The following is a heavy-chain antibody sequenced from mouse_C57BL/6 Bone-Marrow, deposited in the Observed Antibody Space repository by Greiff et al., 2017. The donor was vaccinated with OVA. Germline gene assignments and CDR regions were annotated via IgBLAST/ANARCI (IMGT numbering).Heavy chain of an antibody. CDR1: GFTFSSYG. J-gene: IGHJ4*01. CDR3: ARRGYYGSRGYYYAMDY. V-gene: IGHV5-6*02. D-gene: IGHD1-1*01. CDR2: ISSGGSYT. Sequence: EVMLVESGGDLVKPGGSLKLSCAASGFTFSSYGMSWVRQTPDKRLEWVATISSGGSYTYYPDSVKGRFTISRDNAKNTLYLQMSSLKSEDTAMDYCARRGYYGSRGYYYAMDYWGQGTSVTVSS.